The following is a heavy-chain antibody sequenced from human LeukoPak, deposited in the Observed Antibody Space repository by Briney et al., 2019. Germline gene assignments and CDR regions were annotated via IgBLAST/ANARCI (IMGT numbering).Heavy chain of an antibody. CDR1: GYTFTSYG. J-gene: IGHJ4*02. CDR2: IIPIFGTA. D-gene: IGHD5-12*01. V-gene: IGHV1-69*13. CDR3: ARHSGYDVAYFDY. Sequence: SVKVSCKASGYTFTSYGISWVRQAPGQGLEWMGGIIPIFGTANYAQKFQGRVTITADESTSTGYMELSSLRSEDTAVYYCARHSGYDVAYFDYWGQGTLVTVSS.